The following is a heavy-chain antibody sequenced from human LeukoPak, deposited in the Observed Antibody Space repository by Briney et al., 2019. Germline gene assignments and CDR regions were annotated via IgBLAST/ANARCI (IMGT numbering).Heavy chain of an antibody. CDR2: SSGSGGST. CDR1: GFTFSSYA. CDR3: AKKTHERKESFWSVPYRWRYYYGTDV. Sequence: GGTLRLSCAASGFTFSSYAMSWARQAPGQGLEWVSASSGSGGSTYYAASVKGQFTIPRDNSKNTLYLQMNSLRAEDTAVYYCAKKTHERKESFWSVPYRWRYYYGTDVWGQGTTVTVSS. J-gene: IGHJ6*02. V-gene: IGHV3-23*01. D-gene: IGHD3-3*01.